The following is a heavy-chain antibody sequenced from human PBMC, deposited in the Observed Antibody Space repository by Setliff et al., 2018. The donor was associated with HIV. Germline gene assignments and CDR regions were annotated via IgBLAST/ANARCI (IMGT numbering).Heavy chain of an antibody. CDR1: GYTFHYYD. CDR2: ITAGNGDT. CDR3: ARQDIPTGYYLFDY. V-gene: IGHV1-3*01. D-gene: IGHD3-9*01. J-gene: IGHJ4*02. Sequence: ASVKVSCKASGYTFHYYDIHWVRQAPGQGLEWMGRITAGNGDTKYSQKFQDRVTLTSDMSANTVYMDLTTLRSDDTALYYCARQDIPTGYYLFDYWGQGTQVTVSS.